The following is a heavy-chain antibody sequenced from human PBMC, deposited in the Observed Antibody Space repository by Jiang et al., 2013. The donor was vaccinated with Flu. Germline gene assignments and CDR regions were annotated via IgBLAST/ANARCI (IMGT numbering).Heavy chain of an antibody. CDR2: IYYSGST. CDR3: ARDSDYYDSRYFDY. J-gene: IGHJ4*02. CDR1: GGSISSYY. Sequence: PGLVKPSETLSLTCTVSGGSISSYYWSWIRQPPGKGLEWIGYIYYSGSTNYNPSLKSRVTISVDTSKNQFSLKLSSVTAADTAVYYCARDSDYYDSRYFDYWGQGTLVTVSS. D-gene: IGHD3-22*01. V-gene: IGHV4-59*01.